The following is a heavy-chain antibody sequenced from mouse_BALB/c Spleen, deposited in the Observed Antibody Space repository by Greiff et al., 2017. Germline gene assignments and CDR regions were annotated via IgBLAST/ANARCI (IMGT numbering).Heavy chain of an antibody. CDR1: GFTFSSYA. CDR3: ASPHYYGSSYYAMDY. CDR2: ISSGGST. V-gene: IGHV5-6-5*01. D-gene: IGHD1-1*01. Sequence: EVQLQESGGDLVKPGGSLKLSCAASGFTFSSYAMSWVRQTPEKRLEWVASISSGGSTYYPDSVKGRFTISRDNARNILYLQMSSLRSEDTAMYYCASPHYYGSSYYAMDYWGQGTSVTVSS. J-gene: IGHJ4*01.